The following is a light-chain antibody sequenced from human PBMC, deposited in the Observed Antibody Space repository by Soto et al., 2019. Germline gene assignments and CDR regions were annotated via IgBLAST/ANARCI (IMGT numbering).Light chain of an antibody. Sequence: SALTQPASVSGSPGQSITISCTGTSSDVGGYNYVSWYQQHPGKAPKLLIYDVTNRPSGVSYRFSGSKSGNTASLTISGLQAEDEAYYYCSSYTSSITLVFGGGTALTVL. J-gene: IGLJ3*02. CDR3: SSYTSSITLV. V-gene: IGLV2-14*01. CDR1: SSDVGGYNY. CDR2: DVT.